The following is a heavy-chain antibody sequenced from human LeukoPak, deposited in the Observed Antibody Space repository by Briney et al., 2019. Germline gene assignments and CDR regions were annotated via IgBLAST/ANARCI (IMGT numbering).Heavy chain of an antibody. V-gene: IGHV1-69*13. CDR1: GYTFTSYA. CDR2: IIPIFGTA. J-gene: IGHJ4*02. Sequence: EASVKVSCKASGYTFTSYAISWVRQAPGQGLEWMGGIIPIFGTANYAQKFQGRVTITADESTSTAYMELSSLRSEDTAVYYCARVATDMGPLDYWGQGTLVTVSS. CDR3: ARVATDMGPLDY. D-gene: IGHD3-9*01.